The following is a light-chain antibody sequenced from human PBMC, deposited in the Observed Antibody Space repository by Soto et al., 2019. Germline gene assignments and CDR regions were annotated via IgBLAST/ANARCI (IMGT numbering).Light chain of an antibody. CDR1: QSISSW. CDR2: DAS. CDR3: QQYNSYPWT. J-gene: IGKJ1*01. V-gene: IGKV1-5*01. Sequence: DIQMTQSPSTLSASVGDRVTITCRASQSISSWLAWYQQKPGKAPKLLIYDASSLESGVPSRFSGSGSGTEFTLPISSLQPDDFATYYCQQYNSYPWTFGPGTKVEIK.